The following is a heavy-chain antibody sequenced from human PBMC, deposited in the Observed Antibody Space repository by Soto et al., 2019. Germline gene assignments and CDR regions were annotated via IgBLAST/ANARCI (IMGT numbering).Heavy chain of an antibody. D-gene: IGHD6-19*01. J-gene: IGHJ4*02. CDR3: ARDGAVAGDSNFDY. CDR1: GYTFTSFA. CDR2: INAGNGNI. V-gene: IGHV1-3*01. Sequence: ASVTVSCKASGYTFTSFAIHWVRQAPGQGLEWMGWINAGNGNIKHSQKFQHRVTITRDTSASTAYMELSSLRFEDTAVYYCARDGAVAGDSNFDYWGQGTLVTVSS.